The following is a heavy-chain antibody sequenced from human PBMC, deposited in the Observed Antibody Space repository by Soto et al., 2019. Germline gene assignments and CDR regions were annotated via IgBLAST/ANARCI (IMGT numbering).Heavy chain of an antibody. V-gene: IGHV1-18*01. J-gene: IGHJ6*02. CDR2: ISAYNSNT. CDR1: DYTFTSYG. D-gene: IGHD3-3*01. Sequence: ASVKVSCKASDYTFTSYGISWLRQAPGQGLEWMGWISAYNSNTNYEQKLQGRVTMTTDTSTSKAYRELRSLRSDDTAVYYCARGLRPSNTIIGVVIPPPSTYYYYDGMDVWGQGTTVTVS. CDR3: ARGLRPSNTIIGVVIPPPSTYYYYDGMDV.